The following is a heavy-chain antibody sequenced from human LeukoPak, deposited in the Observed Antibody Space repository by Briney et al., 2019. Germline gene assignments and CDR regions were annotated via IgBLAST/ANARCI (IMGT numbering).Heavy chain of an antibody. CDR3: TRDSQGSGIYSVDY. V-gene: IGHV3-30*03. CDR2: ISYDGSNK. D-gene: IGHD3-10*01. Sequence: TGGSLRLSCAASGFTFSSYGMHWVRQAPGKGLEWVAVISYDGSNKYYADSVKGRFTISRDNSKNTLYLQMNSLRAEDTAVYYCTRDSQGSGIYSVDYWGQGTLVTVSS. J-gene: IGHJ4*02. CDR1: GFTFSSYG.